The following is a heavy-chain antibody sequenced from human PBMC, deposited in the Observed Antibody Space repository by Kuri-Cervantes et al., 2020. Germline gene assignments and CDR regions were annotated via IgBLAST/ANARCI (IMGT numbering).Heavy chain of an antibody. CDR3: ARVVGPGFGEDPFDY. V-gene: IGHV3-21*01. CDR1: GFTFSSYW. CDR2: ISGSSSYI. D-gene: IGHD3-10*01. J-gene: IGHJ4*02. Sequence: GESLKISCVASGFTFSSYWMHWVRQAPGKGLEWVSSISGSSSYIYYADSVKGRFTISRDNAKNSLYLQMNSLRAEDTAVYYCARVVGPGFGEDPFDYWGQGTLVTVSS.